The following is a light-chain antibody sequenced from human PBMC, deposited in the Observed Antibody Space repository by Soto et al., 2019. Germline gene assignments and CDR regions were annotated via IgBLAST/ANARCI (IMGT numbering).Light chain of an antibody. CDR3: ASYTVSGTLI. V-gene: IGLV2-14*01. J-gene: IGLJ2*01. Sequence: QSALTQPASVSGSPGLSITISCSGTSNDVGGYDYVSWYRQHPDRAPRLLIYEVSSRPSGISDRFSGSRSGNTASLTISGLQADDEADYYCASYTVSGTLIFGGGTKLTVL. CDR1: SNDVGGYDY. CDR2: EVS.